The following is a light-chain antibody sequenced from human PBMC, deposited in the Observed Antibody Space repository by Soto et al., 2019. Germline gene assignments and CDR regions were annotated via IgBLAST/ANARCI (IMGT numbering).Light chain of an antibody. CDR1: QSVSGY. J-gene: IGKJ5*01. Sequence: ETVLTQSPATLSLSPGERATLSCRASQSVSGYLAWYQQKPGQAPRLLIYDASKRASGIPARFSGSGSTTDFTLTISGLRSEDSAVYFCQQYNNWPFSFGQGTRLEIK. CDR2: DAS. CDR3: QQYNNWPFS. V-gene: IGKV3-11*01.